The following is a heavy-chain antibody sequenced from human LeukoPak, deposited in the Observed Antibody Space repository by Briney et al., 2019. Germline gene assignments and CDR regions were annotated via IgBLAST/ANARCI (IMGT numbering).Heavy chain of an antibody. CDR2: ISWNSGSI. D-gene: IGHD6-19*01. Sequence: GGSLRLSCAASGFTFDDYAMHWVRQAPGKGLEWVSGISWNSGSIGYADSVKGRFTISRDNAKNSLYPQMNSLRAEDTALYYCAKDIFRIAVAGTGDYWGQGTLVTVSS. J-gene: IGHJ4*02. CDR3: AKDIFRIAVAGTGDY. CDR1: GFTFDDYA. V-gene: IGHV3-9*01.